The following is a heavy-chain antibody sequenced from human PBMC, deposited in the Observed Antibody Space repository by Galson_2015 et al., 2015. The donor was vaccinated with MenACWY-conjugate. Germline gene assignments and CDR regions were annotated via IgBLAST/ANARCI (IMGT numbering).Heavy chain of an antibody. CDR1: GFTFSDYA. D-gene: IGHD3-10*01. CDR3: ARDTFGSWRYYRSVFDY. V-gene: IGHV3-30-3*01. CDR2: MSYDDGNI. Sequence: SLRLSCAASGFTFSDYALHWVRQTPGKGLEWVAVMSYDDGNIYYADSVKGRFTISRDNAKNTLYLQMNSLRPEDTAIFYCARDTFGSWRYYRSVFDYWGQGTLVTVSS. J-gene: IGHJ4*02.